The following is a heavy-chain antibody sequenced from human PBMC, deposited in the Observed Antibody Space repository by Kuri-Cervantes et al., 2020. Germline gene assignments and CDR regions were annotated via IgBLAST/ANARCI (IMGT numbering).Heavy chain of an antibody. CDR3: AKDMGGMVRGVTFDY. CDR2: ISWNSGSI. J-gene: IGHJ4*02. V-gene: IGHV3-9*01. Sequence: SLRLSCAASGFTFDDYAMHWGRQAPGKGLEGVSGISWNSGSIGYADSVKGGFTISRDNAKNSLYLQMNSLRAEDTALYYCAKDMGGMVRGVTFDYWGQGTLVTVSS. D-gene: IGHD3-10*01. CDR1: GFTFDDYA.